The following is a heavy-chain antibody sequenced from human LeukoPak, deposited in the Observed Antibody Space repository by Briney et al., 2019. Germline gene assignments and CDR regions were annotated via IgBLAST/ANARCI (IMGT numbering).Heavy chain of an antibody. D-gene: IGHD3-22*01. CDR1: GFTFRNYD. CDR3: ARTRRYYDSSGYLDY. CDR2: IWYDGSNK. V-gene: IGHV3-33*03. Sequence: PGGSLRLSCAASGFTFRNYDIHWVRQAPGKGLEWVAVIWYDGSNKYYAESVKGRLTISRDNSKNTLYLQMNSLRAEDTAVYYCARTRRYYDSSGYLDYWGQGTLVTVSS. J-gene: IGHJ4*02.